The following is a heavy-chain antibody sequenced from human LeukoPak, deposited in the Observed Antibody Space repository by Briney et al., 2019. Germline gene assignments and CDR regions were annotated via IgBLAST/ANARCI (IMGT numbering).Heavy chain of an antibody. Sequence: ASVKVSCKASGYTFTGYYMHWVRQAPGQGLEWMGWINPNSGGTNCAQKFQGRVTMTRDTSISTAYMELSRLRSDDTAVYYCASLGQVAVTPRNAVSAWGQGTLVTVSS. V-gene: IGHV1-2*02. CDR2: INPNSGGT. CDR3: ASLGQVAVTPRNAVSA. J-gene: IGHJ5*02. CDR1: GYTFTGYY. D-gene: IGHD4-23*01.